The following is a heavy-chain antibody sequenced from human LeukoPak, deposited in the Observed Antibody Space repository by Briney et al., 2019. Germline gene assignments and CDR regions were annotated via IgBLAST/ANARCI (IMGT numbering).Heavy chain of an antibody. J-gene: IGHJ4*02. D-gene: IGHD6-6*01. V-gene: IGHV3-7*01. CDR2: IKEDGSDK. CDR3: VRGTRSNSF. Sequence: GGSLRLSCTASGFTFRNYWMSWVRQAPGKGLECVAYIKEDGSDKNYVDSVKGRFAISRDNAKSSLYLQMNSLRVEDTAVYYCVRGTRSNSFWGQGTQVTVSS. CDR1: GFTFRNYW.